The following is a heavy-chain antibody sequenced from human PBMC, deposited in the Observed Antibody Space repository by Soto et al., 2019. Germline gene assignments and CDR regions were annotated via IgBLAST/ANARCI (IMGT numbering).Heavy chain of an antibody. D-gene: IGHD5-18*01. J-gene: IGHJ4*02. Sequence: KPSETLSLTCTVSGGSISSGDYYWSWIRQPPGKGLEWIGYIYYSGSTYYNPSLKSRVTISVDTSKNQFSLKLSSVTAADTAVYYCASHVDTAMVGGIDYWGQGTLVTVSS. CDR1: GGSISSGDYY. CDR3: ASHVDTAMVGGIDY. CDR2: IYYSGST. V-gene: IGHV4-30-4*01.